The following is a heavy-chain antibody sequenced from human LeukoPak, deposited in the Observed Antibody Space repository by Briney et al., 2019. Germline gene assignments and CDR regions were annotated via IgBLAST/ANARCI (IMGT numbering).Heavy chain of an antibody. V-gene: IGHV3-53*01. CDR1: GFTFSSYA. J-gene: IGHJ3*02. Sequence: GGSLRLSCAASGFTFSSYAMSWVRQAPGKGLEWVSVIYSGGSTYYADSVKGRFTISRDNSKNTLYLQMNSLRAEDTAVYYCSRAHSGWYAFDIGGQGTMVTASA. CDR3: SRAHSGWYAFDI. D-gene: IGHD6-19*01. CDR2: IYSGGST.